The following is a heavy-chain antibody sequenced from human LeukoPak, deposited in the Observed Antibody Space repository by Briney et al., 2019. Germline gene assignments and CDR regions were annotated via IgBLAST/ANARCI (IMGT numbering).Heavy chain of an antibody. CDR2: ISSSSSYI. V-gene: IGHV3-21*01. CDR3: ASNYYYYYGMDV. Sequence: PGGSLRLSCAASGFTFSNYAMSWVRQAPGKGLEWVSSISSSSSYIYYADSVKGRFTISRDNAKNSLYLQMNSLRAEDTAVYYCASNYYYYYGMDVWGKGTTVTVSS. CDR1: GFTFSNYA. J-gene: IGHJ6*04.